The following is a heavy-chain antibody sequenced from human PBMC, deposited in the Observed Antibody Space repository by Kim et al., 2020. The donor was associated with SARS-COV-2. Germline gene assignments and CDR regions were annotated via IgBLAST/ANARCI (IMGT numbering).Heavy chain of an antibody. CDR2: ISSNSDYI. CDR3: TTLSSVYGMDD. D-gene: IGHD3-10*02. Sequence: GGSLRLSCAASGFTFRTYSMNWVRQAPGKGLEWVSSISSNSDYIYYANSVKGRFTIFRDNAENSLYLQMNSLRGEDTAVYYCTTLSSVYGMDDWGQGTTVTVSS. CDR1: GFTFRTYS. V-gene: IGHV3-21*04. J-gene: IGHJ6*02.